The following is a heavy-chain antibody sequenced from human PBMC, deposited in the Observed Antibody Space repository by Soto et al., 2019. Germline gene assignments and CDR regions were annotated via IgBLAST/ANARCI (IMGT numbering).Heavy chain of an antibody. CDR3: ARVGSSGWRGSLDY. J-gene: IGHJ4*02. V-gene: IGHV1-24*01. D-gene: IGHD6-19*01. CDR2: FDPEDGET. CDR1: GYTLTELS. Sequence: GASVKVSCKVSGYTLTELSIHWVRQAPGKGLEWMGGFDPEDGETNYAQKFQGRVTITADESTSTAYMELSSLRSEDTAVYYCARVGSSGWRGSLDYWGQGTLVTVSS.